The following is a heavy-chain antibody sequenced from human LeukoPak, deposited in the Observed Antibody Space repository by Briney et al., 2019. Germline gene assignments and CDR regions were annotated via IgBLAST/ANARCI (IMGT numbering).Heavy chain of an antibody. Sequence: AASVKVSCKASGYTFTSYAMNWVRQAPGQGLEWMGWINTNTGNPTYAQGFTGRFVFSLDTSVSTAYLQISSLKAEDTAVYYCARGYYDILTGLNHFDYWGQGTLVTVSS. D-gene: IGHD3-9*01. J-gene: IGHJ4*02. CDR1: GYTFTSYA. CDR2: INTNTGNP. CDR3: ARGYYDILTGLNHFDY. V-gene: IGHV7-4-1*02.